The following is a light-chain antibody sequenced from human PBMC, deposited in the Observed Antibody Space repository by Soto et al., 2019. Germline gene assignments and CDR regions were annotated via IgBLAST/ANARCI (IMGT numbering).Light chain of an antibody. J-gene: IGKJ5*01. CDR1: QDIANY. V-gene: IGKV1-33*01. CDR3: QQYGNLPIT. Sequence: DIQMTQSPSSLSASVGDRVTITCQASQDIANYLNWYQHKPGKAPKLLIYDASNLQTGVPSRFSGSGSGTDFSFTISSLQPEDIATYYCQQYGNLPITFGQGTRLAIK. CDR2: DAS.